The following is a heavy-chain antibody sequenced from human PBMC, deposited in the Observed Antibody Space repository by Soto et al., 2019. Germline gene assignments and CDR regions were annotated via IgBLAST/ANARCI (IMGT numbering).Heavy chain of an antibody. V-gene: IGHV4-34*01. D-gene: IGHD2-15*01. CDR3: AKKHYSGFDI. J-gene: IGHJ4*02. Sequence: SETLSLTCAVYGESFSRYSWTWIRQPPGEGLEWIGEINYYGNTVYSASLKSRATISIDTSKMQVSVKLTSVTAADTATYYCAKKHYSGFDIWGLGTLVTVSS. CDR1: GESFSRYS. CDR2: INYYGNT.